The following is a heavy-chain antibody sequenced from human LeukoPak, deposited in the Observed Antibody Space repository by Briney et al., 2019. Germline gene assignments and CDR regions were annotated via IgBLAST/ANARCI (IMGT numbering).Heavy chain of an antibody. J-gene: IGHJ5*02. CDR3: ARNCTADNDVSRRDKWFDP. Sequence: SETLSLTCTVSGDSISSHSHYWAWLRQPPGKGLEWLGSIYYSGSTHYNPSLKSRVTISVDSSKNQYSLNLKSVTAADTALYYCARNCTADNDVSRRDKWFDPWGHGTLVIVSS. CDR1: GDSISSHSHY. CDR2: IYYSGST. V-gene: IGHV4-39*07. D-gene: IGHD2-8*02.